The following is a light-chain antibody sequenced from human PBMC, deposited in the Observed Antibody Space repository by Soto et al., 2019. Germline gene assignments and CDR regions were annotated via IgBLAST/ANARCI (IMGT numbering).Light chain of an antibody. V-gene: IGKV3-20*01. CDR3: QQYGSSPGT. CDR1: QSVSSSY. J-gene: IGKJ1*01. Sequence: EIVLTQSPGTLSLSPGERVTLSCRASQSVSSSYLAWYQQKPGQAPRLLIYGASSRPTGIPDRFSGSGSGTHFILTISRLEPEDFAVYYCQQYGSSPGTFGQGTKVEIK. CDR2: GAS.